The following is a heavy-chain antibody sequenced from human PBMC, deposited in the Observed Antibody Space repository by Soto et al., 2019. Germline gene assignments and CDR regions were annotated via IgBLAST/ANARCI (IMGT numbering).Heavy chain of an antibody. CDR3: ARGFFGVVGSFFGMDV. CDR2: IIPVFGLI. V-gene: IGHV1-69*17. D-gene: IGHD3-3*01. CDR1: GGIFNNYS. J-gene: IGHJ6*02. Sequence: QVQLVQSGAEVKKPGSSVRVSCKASGGIFNNYSVNWVRQAPGQGLEWMGGIIPVFGLIKYELKFQDRLTISADKSTNTAYMDLNSLRSEDTAVYYCARGFFGVVGSFFGMDVWGQGTTVIVSS.